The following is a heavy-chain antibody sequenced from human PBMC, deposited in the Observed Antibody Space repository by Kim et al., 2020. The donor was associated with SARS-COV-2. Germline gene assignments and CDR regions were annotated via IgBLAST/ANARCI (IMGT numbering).Heavy chain of an antibody. V-gene: IGHV3-48*02. Sequence: GGSLRLSCAASGFTFSSYSMNWVRQAPGKGLEWVSYISSSSSTIYYADSVKGRFTISRDNAKNSLYLQMNSLRDEDTAVYYCARDRDPYSYGRYYYGMDVWGQGTTVTVSS. D-gene: IGHD5-18*01. CDR2: ISSSSSTI. CDR1: GFTFSSYS. CDR3: ARDRDPYSYGRYYYGMDV. J-gene: IGHJ6*02.